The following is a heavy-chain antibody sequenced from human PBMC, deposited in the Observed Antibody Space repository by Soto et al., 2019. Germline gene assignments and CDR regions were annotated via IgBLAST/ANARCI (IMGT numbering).Heavy chain of an antibody. Sequence: GESLKISCKGSGYSFTSYWIGWVRQMPGKGLEWMGIIYPGDSDTRYSPSFQGQVTISADKSISTAYLQWSSLKASDTAMYYCARLRRGPGGVGNWFDPWGQGTLGTVSS. CDR3: ARLRRGPGGVGNWFDP. CDR2: IYPGDSDT. D-gene: IGHD3-16*01. V-gene: IGHV5-51*01. CDR1: GYSFTSYW. J-gene: IGHJ5*02.